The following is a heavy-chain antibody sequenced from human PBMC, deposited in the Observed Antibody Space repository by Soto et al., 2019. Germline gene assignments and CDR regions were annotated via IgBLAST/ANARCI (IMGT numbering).Heavy chain of an antibody. CDR1: GFTFSRYG. Sequence: EVHLVESGGGLVKPGGSLRLSCAASGFTFSRYGMNWVRQAPGKGLELVSSISGLSSYIYYADSVKGRFTVSRDNAKNSLYVQMNSLRAEDTAVYYCARDPQQRLADSYYYGMDVWDQGTTVIVSS. CDR3: ARDPQQRLADSYYYGMDV. J-gene: IGHJ6*02. V-gene: IGHV3-21*06. CDR2: ISGLSSYI. D-gene: IGHD6-25*01.